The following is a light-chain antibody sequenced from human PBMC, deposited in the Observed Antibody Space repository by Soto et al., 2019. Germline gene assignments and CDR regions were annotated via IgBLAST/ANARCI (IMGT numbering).Light chain of an antibody. CDR2: GAS. V-gene: IGKV3-20*01. CDR1: QTVTSNY. J-gene: IGKJ1*01. CDR3: QQYVSSPWT. Sequence: EIVLTQSPGTLSLSPGERATLSCGASQTVTSNYLAWYQQKSGQALRLLISGASTRATGIPDRFSGSGSGTDFTLTISRLEPEDFAVYYCQQYVSSPWTFGQGTKVEI.